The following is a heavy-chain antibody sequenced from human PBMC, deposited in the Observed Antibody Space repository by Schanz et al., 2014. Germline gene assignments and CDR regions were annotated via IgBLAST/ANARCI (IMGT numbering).Heavy chain of an antibody. CDR2: ISASGGDT. Sequence: EVQLVESGGGLVQPGGSLRLSCTASGFTFSSYSMNWVRQAPGKGLEWLSVISASGGDTYYADSVKGRFTISRDNSKNTLYLQMNSLRAEDTAVYYCAKGRFGELSAFDIWGQGTMVTVSS. J-gene: IGHJ3*02. D-gene: IGHD3-10*01. CDR1: GFTFSSYS. V-gene: IGHV3-23*04. CDR3: AKGRFGELSAFDI.